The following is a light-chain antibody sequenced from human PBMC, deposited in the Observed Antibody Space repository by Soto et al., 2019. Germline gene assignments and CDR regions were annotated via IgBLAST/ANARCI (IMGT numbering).Light chain of an antibody. CDR1: QSVSSY. CDR2: DAS. CDR3: QQRSNWPRT. Sequence: EIVLTQSPATLSLSPGERATLSCRASQSVSSYLAWYQQKPGQAPRLLIYDASNRATGIPARFSGSGSGTDFTLPISSLEPEEFAVYYCQQRSNWPRTFGQGTMVEIK. V-gene: IGKV3-11*01. J-gene: IGKJ1*01.